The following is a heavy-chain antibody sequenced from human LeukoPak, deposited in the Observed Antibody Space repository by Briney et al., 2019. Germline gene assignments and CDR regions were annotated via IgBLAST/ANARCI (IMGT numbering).Heavy chain of an antibody. D-gene: IGHD2-21*02. CDR3: ARMTAGHDY. V-gene: IGHV4-34*01. CDR2: HNHSGYT. Sequence: SDPLSLTCAVSGLSFDDYYWSGARQTPGKGLEWIGEHNHSGYTNYSPSLKSRVTLSIDTSRKQFSLNLRSVTVADTGIYFCARMTAGHDYWGQGTLVTVSS. CDR1: GLSFDDYY. J-gene: IGHJ4*02.